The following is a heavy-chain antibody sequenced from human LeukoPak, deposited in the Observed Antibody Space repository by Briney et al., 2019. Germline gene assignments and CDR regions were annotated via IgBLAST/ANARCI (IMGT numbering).Heavy chain of an antibody. Sequence: SGPTLVNPTQTLTLTCTFSGFSLTTSGEGVGWIRQPPGKALEWLGIIYWDDDERYSPSLRSRLAITKDTSKNQVVLTVSHMDPVDTATYFCAHRRSGAAGAHVFDXXXQGTLVTVSS. CDR1: GFSLTTSGEG. D-gene: IGHD4/OR15-4a*01. CDR3: AHRRSGAAGAHVFDX. CDR2: IYWDDDE. J-gene: IGHJ4*02. V-gene: IGHV2-5*02.